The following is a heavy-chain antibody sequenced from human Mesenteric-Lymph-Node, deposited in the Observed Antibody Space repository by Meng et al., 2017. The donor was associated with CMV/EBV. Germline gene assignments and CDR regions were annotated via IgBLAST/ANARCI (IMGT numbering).Heavy chain of an antibody. D-gene: IGHD2-2*02. CDR2: VDPEDGET. J-gene: IGHJ4*02. V-gene: IGHV1-69-2*01. CDR3: TTSVRYCATTTCYNPLLY. Sequence: FTDSYINWVQQAPGKGLEWMGLVDPEDGETVYAERFQGRVTITADTSTDTAYMEVSSLRSEDTAVYYCTTSVRYCATTTCYNPLLYWGQGTLVTVSS. CDR1: FTDSY.